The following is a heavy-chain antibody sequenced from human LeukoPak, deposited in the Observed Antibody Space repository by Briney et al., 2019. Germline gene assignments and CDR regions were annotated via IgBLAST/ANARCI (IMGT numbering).Heavy chain of an antibody. CDR3: ASPPSYYYDSSGYFGY. J-gene: IGHJ4*02. CDR2: ICSSGSA. V-gene: IGHV4-31*03. CDR1: GGSTSSGVYC. Sequence: PSETLSLTCTVSGGSTSSGVYCWSWIRQRPGEGLQWIGYICSSGSAYYNPSLKSRVTVSVDTSKNQFSLKLSSVTAADTAVYYCASPPSYYYDSSGYFGYWGQGTLVTVSS. D-gene: IGHD3-22*01.